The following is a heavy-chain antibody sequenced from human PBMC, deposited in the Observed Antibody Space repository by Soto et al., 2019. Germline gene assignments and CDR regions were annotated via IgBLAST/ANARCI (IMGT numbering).Heavy chain of an antibody. CDR3: AKEGYSGYGDCSGGSCYHDY. CDR1: GFTFSSYA. Sequence: PGGSLRLSCAASGFTFSSYAMSWVRQAPGKGLEWVSAISGSGGSTYYADSVKGRFTISRDNSKNTLYLQMNSLRAEDTAVYYCAKEGYSGYGDCSGGSCYHDYWGQGTLVTVSS. J-gene: IGHJ4*02. V-gene: IGHV3-23*01. CDR2: ISGSGGST. D-gene: IGHD2-15*01.